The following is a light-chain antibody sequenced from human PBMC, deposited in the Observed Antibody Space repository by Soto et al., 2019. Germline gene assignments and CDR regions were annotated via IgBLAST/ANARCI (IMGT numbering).Light chain of an antibody. V-gene: IGKV1-39*01. CDR1: QSISSY. CDR3: QQRSNWPPVT. J-gene: IGKJ4*01. Sequence: DIQMTQSPSSLSASVGDRVTITCRASQSISSYLNWYQQKPRKAPKLLIYAASSLQSGVPSRFSGSGSGSDFTLTISSLEPEDFGVYYCQQRSNWPPVTFGGGTKVEIK. CDR2: AAS.